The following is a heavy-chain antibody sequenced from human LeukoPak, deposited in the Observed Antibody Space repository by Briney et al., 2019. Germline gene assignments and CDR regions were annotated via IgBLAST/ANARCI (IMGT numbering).Heavy chain of an antibody. CDR3: ARDLSTGYFDY. Sequence: SETLSLTCTVSGGSISSYYWSWIRQPPGKGLKWIGYIYYSGSTNYNPSLKSRVTISVDTSKNQFSLKLSSVTAADTAVYYCARDLSTGYFDYWGQGTLVTVSS. J-gene: IGHJ4*02. CDR2: IYYSGST. CDR1: GGSISSYY. V-gene: IGHV4-59*01.